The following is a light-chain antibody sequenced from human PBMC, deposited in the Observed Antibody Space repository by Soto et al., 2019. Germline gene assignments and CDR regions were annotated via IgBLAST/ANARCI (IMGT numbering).Light chain of an antibody. CDR2: EVS. V-gene: IGLV2-14*01. Sequence: QSALTQAASVSGSPGQSITISCTGTSSDVGGYNYVSWYQQQPGKAPKLMIFEVSRRPSGVSNRFSGSKSGNTASLTISGLQAEDEAEYYCSSYTSFSTVAFGGGTKLTV. CDR3: SSYTSFSTVA. CDR1: SSDVGGYNY. J-gene: IGLJ3*02.